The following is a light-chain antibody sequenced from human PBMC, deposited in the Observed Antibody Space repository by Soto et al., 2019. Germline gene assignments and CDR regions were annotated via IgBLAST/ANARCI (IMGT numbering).Light chain of an antibody. CDR3: SSYTTSSSYV. CDR2: DVT. J-gene: IGLJ1*01. Sequence: QSALTQPASVSGSPGQSITISCTGTSSDVGGYIYVSWYQQHPGKAPKLMIYDVTSRPSGVSYRFSGSKSGNTASLTISGLQAEAEADYYCSSYTTSSSYVFGTGTKLTVL. CDR1: SSDVGGYIY. V-gene: IGLV2-14*01.